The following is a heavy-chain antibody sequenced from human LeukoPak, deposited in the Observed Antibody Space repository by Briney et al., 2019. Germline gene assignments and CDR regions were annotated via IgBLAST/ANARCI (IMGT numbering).Heavy chain of an antibody. CDR3: ARDHDYGGNRDAFDI. CDR1: GGSISSYY. J-gene: IGHJ3*02. Sequence: SETLSLTCTVSGGSISSYYWSWIRQPPGKGLEWIGYIYYSGSTNYNPSLKSRVTISVDTSKNQFSLKLSSVTAADTAVYYCARDHDYGGNRDAFDIWGQGTMVTVSS. V-gene: IGHV4-59*01. CDR2: IYYSGST. D-gene: IGHD4-23*01.